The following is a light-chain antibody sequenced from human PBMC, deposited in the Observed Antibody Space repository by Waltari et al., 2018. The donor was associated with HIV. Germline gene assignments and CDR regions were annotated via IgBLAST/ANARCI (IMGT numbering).Light chain of an antibody. Sequence: SSELTQDPAVSEASGQTARITCQGARLRSHYRSWYQKKPGQAPILVIYGKNNRPSGIPDRFSGSRSGDTASLTITGAQAEDEADYYCSSRDSSGGLRMFGGGTKLTVL. CDR2: GKN. V-gene: IGLV3-19*01. CDR3: SSRDSSGGLRM. J-gene: IGLJ3*02. CDR1: RLRSHY.